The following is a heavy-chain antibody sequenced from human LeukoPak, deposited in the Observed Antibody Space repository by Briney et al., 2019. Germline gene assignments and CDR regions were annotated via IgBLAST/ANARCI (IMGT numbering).Heavy chain of an antibody. CDR2: INPSGGST. J-gene: IGHJ4*02. CDR3: AREKTRGTYYYDSSGYFDY. CDR1: GYTFTSYY. D-gene: IGHD3-22*01. Sequence: ASVKVSCKASGYTFTSYYMHWVRQAPGQGLEWMGIINPSGGSTSYAQKFQGRVTMTRDTSTSTVYMELSSLRSEDTAVYYCAREKTRGTYYYDSSGYFDYWGQGTLVTVSS. V-gene: IGHV1-46*01.